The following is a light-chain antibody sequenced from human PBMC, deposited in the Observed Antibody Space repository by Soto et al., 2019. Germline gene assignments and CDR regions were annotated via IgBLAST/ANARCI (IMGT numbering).Light chain of an antibody. J-gene: IGKJ1*01. CDR3: QQYNSYRRT. V-gene: IGKV1-5*03. CDR2: KAS. Sequence: DIQMTPSPSTLSASVGDRVTITCRASQSISSWLAWYQQKPGKAPKRLIYKASSLESGFPSRFSGSGSGTEFTLTISSLQPDDFATYYCQQYNSYRRTFGQGTKVEIK. CDR1: QSISSW.